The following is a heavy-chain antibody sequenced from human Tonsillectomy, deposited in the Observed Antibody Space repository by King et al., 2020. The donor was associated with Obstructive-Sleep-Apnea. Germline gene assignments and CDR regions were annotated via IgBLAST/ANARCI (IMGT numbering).Heavy chain of an antibody. D-gene: IGHD5-18*01. Sequence: QLQESGPGLVKPSETLSLTCTVSGGSISSYYWSWIRQPPGKGLEWIGYIYYSGSTTYNPSLKSRVTISVDTSKNQFSLKLSSVTAADTAVYYCAREYSYGAFDIWGQGTMVTVSS. CDR1: GGSISSYY. J-gene: IGHJ3*02. CDR3: AREYSYGAFDI. CDR2: IYYSGST. V-gene: IGHV4-59*01.